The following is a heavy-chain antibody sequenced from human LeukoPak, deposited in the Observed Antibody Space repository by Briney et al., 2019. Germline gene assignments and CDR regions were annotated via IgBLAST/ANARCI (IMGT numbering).Heavy chain of an antibody. CDR1: GFTFSSYW. CDR2: IKQDGSEK. J-gene: IGHJ4*02. D-gene: IGHD3-16*02. Sequence: PGGSLRLSCAASGFTFSSYWMSWVRRAPGKGLEWVANIKQDGSEKYYVDSVKGRFTISRDNAKNSLYLQMNSLRAEDTAVYYCARSDYDYVWGSYRYTGYFDYWGQGTLVTVSS. V-gene: IGHV3-7*01. CDR3: ARSDYDYVWGSYRYTGYFDY.